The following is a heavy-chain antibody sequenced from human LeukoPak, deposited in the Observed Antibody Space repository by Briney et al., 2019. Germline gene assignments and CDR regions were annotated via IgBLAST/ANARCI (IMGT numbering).Heavy chain of an antibody. D-gene: IGHD6-13*01. CDR3: ARTYSDSSRIDY. CDR2: IDPSNSYA. V-gene: IGHV5-10-1*01. J-gene: IGHJ4*02. CDR1: GYSFTSYW. Sequence: PGESLKISCKGSGYSFTSYWISWVRQMPGKGLEWMGRIDPSNSYADYSPSFQGHVTISADKSISTAYLQWSSLKASDTAMYYCARTYSDSSRIDYWGQGTLVTVSS.